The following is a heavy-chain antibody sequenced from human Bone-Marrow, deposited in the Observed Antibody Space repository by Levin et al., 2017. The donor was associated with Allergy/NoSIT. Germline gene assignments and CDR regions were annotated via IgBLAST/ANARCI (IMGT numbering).Heavy chain of an antibody. J-gene: IGHJ5*02. CDR1: GFSLSNYW. D-gene: IGHD5-18*01. CDR3: ARGGSLGYSYDWPLGNWFDP. CDR2: IKSDGSIT. Sequence: HPGGSLRLSCAASGFSLSNYWMHWVRQAPGKGLVWVSRIKSDGSITDYADSVKGRFTISRDIAKNTLYLQMNTLRVEDTAVYYCARGGSLGYSYDWPLGNWFDPWGQGTLVTVSS. V-gene: IGHV3-74*01.